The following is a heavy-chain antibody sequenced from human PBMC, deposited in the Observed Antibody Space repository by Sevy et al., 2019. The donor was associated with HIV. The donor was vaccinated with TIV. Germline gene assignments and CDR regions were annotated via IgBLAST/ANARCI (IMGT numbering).Heavy chain of an antibody. V-gene: IGHV3-73*01. D-gene: IGHD5-18*01. J-gene: IGHJ6*02. CDR2: IRSKANSYAT. CDR3: TRQNVDTAMVHYYYYYGMDV. CDR1: GFTFSGSA. Sequence: EGSLRLSCAASGFTFSGSAMHWVRQASGKGLEWVGRIRSKANSYATAYAASVKGRFTISRDDSKNTAYLQMNSLKTEDTAVYYCTRQNVDTAMVHYYYYYGMDVWGQGTTVTVSS.